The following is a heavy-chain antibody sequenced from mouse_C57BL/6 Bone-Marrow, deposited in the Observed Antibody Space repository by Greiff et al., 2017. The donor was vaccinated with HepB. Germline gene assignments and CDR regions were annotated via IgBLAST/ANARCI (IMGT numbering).Heavy chain of an antibody. CDR2: ISYDGSN. CDR3: ARESYYGYDGAMDY. CDR1: GYSITSGYY. D-gene: IGHD2-2*01. Sequence: EVKLMESGPGLVKPSQSLSLTCSVTGYSITSGYYWNWIRQFPGNKLEWMGYISYDGSNNYNPSLKNRISITRDTSKNQFFLKLNSVTTEDTATYYCARESYYGYDGAMDYWGQGTSVTVSS. V-gene: IGHV3-6*01. J-gene: IGHJ4*01.